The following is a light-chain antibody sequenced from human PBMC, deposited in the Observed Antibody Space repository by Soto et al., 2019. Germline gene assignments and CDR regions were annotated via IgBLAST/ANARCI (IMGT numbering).Light chain of an antibody. CDR2: GAS. CDR1: QSVGTF. Sequence: IGMTQSPATLSVSLGERVTLSCRASQSVGTFLAWYQQKPGQAPRLLIYGASTRATGISARFSGSGSGTEFTLTISSLQSEDFAVYYCQQYNNWPPITFGQGTRLEIK. J-gene: IGKJ5*01. V-gene: IGKV3-15*01. CDR3: QQYNNWPPIT.